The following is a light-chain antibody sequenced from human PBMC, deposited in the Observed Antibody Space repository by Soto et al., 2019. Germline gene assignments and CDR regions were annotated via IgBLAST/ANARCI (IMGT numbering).Light chain of an antibody. Sequence: EIVLTQSPGTLSLSPGERATLSCRASQSVSSSYLAWYQQKPGQAPRLLIYGASSRATGIPDRFSGSGSGTDFPLTISRLEPEDFAVYYCQQYGSSAWTFGQGTKVESK. V-gene: IGKV3-20*01. CDR1: QSVSSSY. CDR3: QQYGSSAWT. J-gene: IGKJ1*01. CDR2: GAS.